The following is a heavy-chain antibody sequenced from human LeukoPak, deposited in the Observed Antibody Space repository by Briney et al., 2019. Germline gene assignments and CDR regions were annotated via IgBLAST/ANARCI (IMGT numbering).Heavy chain of an antibody. CDR2: INAGNGNT. Sequence: RASVKVSCKASGYTFTSYAMHWVRQAPGQRLEWMGWINAGNGNTKYSQKFQGRVTITRDTSASTAYMELSSLRSEDTAVYYCARDGSYPGDAFDIWGQGTMVTVSS. CDR1: GYTFTSYA. D-gene: IGHD1-26*01. CDR3: ARDGSYPGDAFDI. J-gene: IGHJ3*02. V-gene: IGHV1-3*01.